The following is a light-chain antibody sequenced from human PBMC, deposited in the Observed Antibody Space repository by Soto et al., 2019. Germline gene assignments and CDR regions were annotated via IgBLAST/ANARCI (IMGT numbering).Light chain of an antibody. CDR3: SSYAGSNNV. V-gene: IGLV2-8*01. J-gene: IGLJ1*01. CDR2: EVS. Sequence: QSALTQPHSASGSPGQSVTISFTGTSSDVGGYNYVSWYQQHPGKAPKLMIYEVSKRPSGVPDLFSGSKSGNTASLTVSGLQAEDEADYYCSSYAGSNNVFGTGTKVTVL. CDR1: SSDVGGYNY.